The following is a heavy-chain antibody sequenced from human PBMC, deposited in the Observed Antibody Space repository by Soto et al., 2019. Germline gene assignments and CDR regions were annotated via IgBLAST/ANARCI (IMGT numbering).Heavy chain of an antibody. D-gene: IGHD2-15*01. CDR2: ISPIFGTA. Sequence: QVQLVQSGAEVQKPGSSVKVSCKASGGTFSSYAISWVRQAPGQGLEWMGGISPIFGTANYAQMFQGRDRITADESTSTAYIELSSLRSEDTAVYYCARVVTVVKSFHYWYFDLWGRGTLVTVSS. J-gene: IGHJ2*01. V-gene: IGHV1-69*12. CDR3: ARVVTVVKSFHYWYFDL. CDR1: GGTFSSYA.